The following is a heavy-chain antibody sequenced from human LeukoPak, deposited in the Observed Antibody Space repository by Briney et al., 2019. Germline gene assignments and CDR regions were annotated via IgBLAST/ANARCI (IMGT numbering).Heavy chain of an antibody. Sequence: SVKVSCKASVFTFTSSPVQWVRQARGQGLEWIGWIVVGSGNTNYAQKFQERVTINRDMSTSTAYMELSSLRSEDTAVYYCATDDVTTGTKTALGYWGQGTLVTVSS. CDR1: VFTFTSSP. J-gene: IGHJ4*02. D-gene: IGHD1-1*01. V-gene: IGHV1-58*01. CDR3: ATDDVTTGTKTALGY. CDR2: IVVGSGNT.